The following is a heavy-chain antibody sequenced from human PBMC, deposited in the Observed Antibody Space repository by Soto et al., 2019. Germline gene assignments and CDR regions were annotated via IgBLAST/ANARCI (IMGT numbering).Heavy chain of an antibody. V-gene: IGHV3-23*01. CDR1: GFTFSSYA. Sequence: GGSLRLSCAASGFTFSSYAMSWVRQAPGRGLEWVSAISGSGGSTYYADSVKGRFTISRDNSNNTLYLQMNSLRAEDTAVYYCAKDHYYGSGSYYLCFDFWGQGTLVTVSS. J-gene: IGHJ4*02. D-gene: IGHD3-10*01. CDR3: AKDHYYGSGSYYLCFDF. CDR2: ISGSGGST.